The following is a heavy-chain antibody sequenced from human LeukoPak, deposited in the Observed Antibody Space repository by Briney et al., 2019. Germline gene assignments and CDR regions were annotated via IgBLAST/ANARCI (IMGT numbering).Heavy chain of an antibody. V-gene: IGHV3-23*01. CDR1: GFPFSSYA. J-gene: IGHJ4*02. CDR3: ANPLTYYYDSSGSHYPSDY. Sequence: PGGSLRLSCVVSGFPFSSYAMSWVRQAPGKGLEWVSAISGSGGSTYYADSVKGRFTISRDNSKNTLYLQMNSLRAEDTAVYYCANPLTYYYDSSGSHYPSDYWGQGTLVTVSS. D-gene: IGHD3-22*01. CDR2: ISGSGGST.